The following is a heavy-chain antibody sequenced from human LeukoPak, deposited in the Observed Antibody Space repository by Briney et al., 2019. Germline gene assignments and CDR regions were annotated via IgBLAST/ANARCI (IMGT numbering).Heavy chain of an antibody. D-gene: IGHD4-17*01. CDR2: ISYDGSNR. Sequence: PGGSLRLSCAASGFTFSSYGMHWVRQAPGKGLEWVAVISYDGSNRYYADSVKGRFTISRDNSKYTLYLQMNSLRAEDTAVYYCARDRLHYGEYEKTFDYWGQGTLVTVSS. V-gene: IGHV3-33*05. CDR3: ARDRLHYGEYEKTFDY. CDR1: GFTFSSYG. J-gene: IGHJ4*02.